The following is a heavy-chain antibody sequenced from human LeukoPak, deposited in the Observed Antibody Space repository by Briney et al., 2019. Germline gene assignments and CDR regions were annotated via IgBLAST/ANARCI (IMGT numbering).Heavy chain of an antibody. Sequence: GESLKIFCAASWFTSSSSAMHCVRQAPGQALEWLGRIRSKDYSYATAYNASVKSRFTISGDDSKNPVYLKMNCLTTADTAVYYCIHERGAVDYFDAFDSWGQGTIVTVSS. CDR2: IRSKDYSYAT. CDR1: WFTSSSSA. V-gene: IGHV3-73*01. J-gene: IGHJ3*02. CDR3: IHERGAVDYFDAFDS. D-gene: IGHD5-12*01.